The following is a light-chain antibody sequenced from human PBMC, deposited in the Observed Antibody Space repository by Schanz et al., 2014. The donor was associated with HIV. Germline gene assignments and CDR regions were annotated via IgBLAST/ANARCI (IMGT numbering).Light chain of an antibody. CDR3: QQYYSSPYT. Sequence: DIVMTQSPDSLAVSLGERATINCKSSQSILYSSNSKNYLAWYQQKPGQPPKLLIYWASTRESGVPDRFSGRGSGTDFTLPISSLQAEDVAVYYCQQYYSSPYTFGQGTKLEIK. CDR1: QSILYSSNSKNY. V-gene: IGKV4-1*01. CDR2: WAS. J-gene: IGKJ2*01.